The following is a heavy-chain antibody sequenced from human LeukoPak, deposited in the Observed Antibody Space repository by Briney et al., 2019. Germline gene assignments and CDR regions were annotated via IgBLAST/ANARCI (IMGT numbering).Heavy chain of an antibody. D-gene: IGHD3-10*01. CDR1: GVSFSGYY. CDR2: INHSGST. V-gene: IGHV4-34*01. CDR3: ARVFKDYYGSGSYYRRLIFFDY. J-gene: IGHJ4*02. Sequence: SETLSLTCAVYGVSFSGYYWSWIRQPPGKGLEWIGEINHSGSTNYNPSLKSRVTISVDTSKNQFSLKLSSVTAADTAVYYCARVFKDYYGSGSYYRRLIFFDYWGQGTPVTVSS.